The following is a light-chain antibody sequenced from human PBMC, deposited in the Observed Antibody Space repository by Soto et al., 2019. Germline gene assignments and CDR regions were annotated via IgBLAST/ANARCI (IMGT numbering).Light chain of an antibody. Sequence: QSVLTQPASVSGSPGQSITISCAGTSSDVGSDYNLVSWYQHHPGKAPKLMIYEGSKWPSGVSNRFSGSKSANTASLTISGLQAEDEADYYCCAYARSRASYVCGTGTKLTVL. J-gene: IGLJ1*01. V-gene: IGLV2-23*01. CDR3: CAYARSRASYV. CDR2: EGS. CDR1: SSDVGSDYNL.